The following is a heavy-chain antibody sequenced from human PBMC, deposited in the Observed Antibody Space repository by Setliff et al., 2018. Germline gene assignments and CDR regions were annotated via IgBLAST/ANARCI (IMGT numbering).Heavy chain of an antibody. CDR1: GFTFGDYA. CDR3: TPWTGTSRLHY. J-gene: IGHJ4*02. CDR2: IRGKPSSGTT. V-gene: IGHV3-49*04. Sequence: LRLSCTTSGFTFGDYAITWVCQAPGKGLEWVGFIRGKPSSGTTEYAASVKGRFTISRDDSKSIAYLQMSSLKTEDTALYYCTPWTGTSRLHYWGQGTLVTVSS. D-gene: IGHD1-7*01.